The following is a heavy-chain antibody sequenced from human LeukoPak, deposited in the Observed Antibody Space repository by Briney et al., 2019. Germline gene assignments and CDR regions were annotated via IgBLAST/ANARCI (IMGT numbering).Heavy chain of an antibody. D-gene: IGHD1-26*01. V-gene: IGHV3-53*01. CDR2: IYSGGST. J-gene: IGHJ4*02. CDR3: AREGERD. Sequence: PGGSLRLSCAASGFSVSSNYVSWVRQAPEKGPEWVSVIYSGGSTYYADSVKGRFTISRDNSKNTLYLQMNSLRAEDTAVYYCAREGERDWGRGTLVTVSS. CDR1: GFSVSSNY.